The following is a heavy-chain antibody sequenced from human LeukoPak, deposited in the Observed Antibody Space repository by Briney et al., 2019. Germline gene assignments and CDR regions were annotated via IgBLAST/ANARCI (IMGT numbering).Heavy chain of an antibody. CDR2: IYYSGNT. CDR3: ARVSGGWYAVDY. V-gene: IGHV4-31*03. D-gene: IGHD6-19*01. Sequence: PSQTLSLTCSVSNGSISSGGYHWSWIRQHPGKGLEWIGYIYYSGNTYYNPSLRSRVTISVDTSKNQFSLKVNSVTAADTAVYYCARVSGGWYAVDYWGQGTLVTVSS. J-gene: IGHJ4*02. CDR1: NGSISSGGYH.